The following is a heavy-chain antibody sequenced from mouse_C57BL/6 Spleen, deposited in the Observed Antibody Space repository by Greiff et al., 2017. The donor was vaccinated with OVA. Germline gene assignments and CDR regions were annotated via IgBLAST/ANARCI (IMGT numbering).Heavy chain of an antibody. CDR2: LYPGDGDT. Sequence: QVQLKQSGPELVKPGASVKISCKASGYAFSSSWMNWVKQRPGKGLEWIGRLYPGDGDTNYNGKFKGKATLTADKSSSTAYMQLSSLTSEDSAVYFCARQDYDYDDYAMDYWGQGTSVTVSS. J-gene: IGHJ4*01. D-gene: IGHD2-4*01. CDR3: ARQDYDYDDYAMDY. CDR1: GYAFSSSW. V-gene: IGHV1-82*01.